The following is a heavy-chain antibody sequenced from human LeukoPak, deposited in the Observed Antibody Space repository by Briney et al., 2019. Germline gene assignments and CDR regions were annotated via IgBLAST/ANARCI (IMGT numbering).Heavy chain of an antibody. D-gene: IGHD4-23*01. V-gene: IGHV3-23*01. Sequence: GGTLRLSCAASGFSFSSYAMSWVRQAPGKGLEWVSGFSVSDGITYYADSVKGRFTISRDNSKNTLYLQMNSLRVEDTAVYYCAKAVPKAVVTPSFDYWGQGTLVTVSS. CDR2: FSVSDGIT. CDR3: AKAVPKAVVTPSFDY. J-gene: IGHJ4*02. CDR1: GFSFSSYA.